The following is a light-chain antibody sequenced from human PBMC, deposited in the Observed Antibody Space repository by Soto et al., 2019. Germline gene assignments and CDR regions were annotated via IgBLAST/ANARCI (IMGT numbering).Light chain of an antibody. V-gene: IGKV1-9*01. CDR2: AAS. J-gene: IGKJ4*01. CDR3: QQLNSYPFLT. CDR1: QGISSY. Sequence: DIQLTQSPSFLSASVGDRVTITCRASQGISSYLAWYQQKPGKAPKLLIYAASTLQSVVPSRFSGSASGTEFTLIISCLQPEDFATYYCQQLNSYPFLTFGGGTKVEIK.